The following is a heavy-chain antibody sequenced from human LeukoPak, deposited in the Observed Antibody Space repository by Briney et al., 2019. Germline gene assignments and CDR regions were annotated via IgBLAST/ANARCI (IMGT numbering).Heavy chain of an antibody. CDR3: AKDRKIRSAADEHGAFDI. J-gene: IGHJ3*02. CDR2: ISGSGGST. V-gene: IGHV3-23*01. Sequence: PGGSLRLSCAASGFTFSSYAMSWVRQAPGKGLEWVSAISGSGGSTYYADSVKGRFTISRDNSKNTLYLQMNSLRAEDTAVYYCAKDRKIRSAADEHGAFDIWGQGTMVTVSS. D-gene: IGHD1-14*01. CDR1: GFTFSSYA.